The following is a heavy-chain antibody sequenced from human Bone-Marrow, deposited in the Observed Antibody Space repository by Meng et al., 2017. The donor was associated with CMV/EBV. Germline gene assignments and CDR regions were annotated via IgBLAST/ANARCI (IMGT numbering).Heavy chain of an antibody. J-gene: IGHJ5*02. V-gene: IGHV4-34*01. CDR2: INHSGST. CDR3: AGGFRYSYGSNWVWFDP. Sequence: SETLSLTCAVYGGSFSGYYWSWIRQPPGKGLEWIGEINHSGSTNYNPSLKSRVTISVDTSKNQFSLKLSSVTAADTAVYYCAGGFRYSYGSNWVWFDPWGQGTLVTVSS. CDR1: GGSFSGYY. D-gene: IGHD5-18*01.